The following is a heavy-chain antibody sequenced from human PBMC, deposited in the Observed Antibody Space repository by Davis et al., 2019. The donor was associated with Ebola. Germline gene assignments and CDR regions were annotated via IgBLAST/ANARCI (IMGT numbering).Heavy chain of an antibody. CDR2: IYYSGST. V-gene: IGHV4-39*01. CDR1: GGSISSSSYY. Sequence: PGGSLRLSCTVSGGSISSSSYYWGWIRQPPGKGLEWIGSIYYSGSTYYNPSLKSRVTISVDTSKNQFSLKLSSVTAADTAVYYCARGRDGYNWAFDIWGQGTMVTVSS. CDR3: ARGRDGYNWAFDI. D-gene: IGHD5-24*01. J-gene: IGHJ3*02.